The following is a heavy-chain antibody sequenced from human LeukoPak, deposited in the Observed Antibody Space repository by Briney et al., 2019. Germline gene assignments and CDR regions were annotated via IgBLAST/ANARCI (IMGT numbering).Heavy chain of an antibody. CDR2: MNPNSGNT. CDR1: GYTFTSHD. V-gene: IGHV1-8*01. D-gene: IGHD4-17*01. Sequence: ASVTVSCKASGYTFTSHDINWVRQATGQGLEWMGWMNPNSGNTGYAQKFQGRVTMTRDTSISTAYMELGSLRSEDTAVYYCVRAIRTTVTTFWFDPWGQGTLVTVSS. CDR3: VRAIRTTVTTFWFDP. J-gene: IGHJ5*02.